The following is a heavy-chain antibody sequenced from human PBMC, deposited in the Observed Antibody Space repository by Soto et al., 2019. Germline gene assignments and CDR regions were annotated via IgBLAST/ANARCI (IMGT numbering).Heavy chain of an antibody. Sequence: PGGSLRLSCAASGFTFSSYWMTWVRQAPGKGLEWVANIKQDGSDRYYVDSVKGRFTISRDNAKNSLSLQMNSLRAEDTAVYYCARDRLPDSWPGFDPWGQGTLVTVSS. CDR2: IKQDGSDR. V-gene: IGHV3-7*01. CDR3: ARDRLPDSWPGFDP. J-gene: IGHJ5*02. CDR1: GFTFSSYW. D-gene: IGHD5-12*01.